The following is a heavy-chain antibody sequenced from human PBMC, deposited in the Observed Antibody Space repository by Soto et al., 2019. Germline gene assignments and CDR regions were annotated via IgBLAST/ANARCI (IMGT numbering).Heavy chain of an antibody. Sequence: SETLSLTCAVYGGSFSCYYWSCIRQPPGKVLELIGEINHSGSTNYNPSLKSRVTISVDTSKNQFSLKLSSVTAADTAVYYCARGADIVVVVAAPTDPGYFDYWGQGTLVTVSS. CDR1: GGSFSCYY. V-gene: IGHV4-34*01. CDR2: INHSGST. CDR3: ARGADIVVVVAAPTDPGYFDY. D-gene: IGHD2-15*01. J-gene: IGHJ4*02.